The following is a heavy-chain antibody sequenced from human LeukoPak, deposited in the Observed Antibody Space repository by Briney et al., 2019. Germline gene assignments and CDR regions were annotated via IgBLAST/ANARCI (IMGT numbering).Heavy chain of an antibody. CDR1: GDSVSSNSAA. CDR3: AREGNDAALFDAFDI. D-gene: IGHD1-1*01. V-gene: IGHV6-1*01. CDR2: TDYRSKWYN. J-gene: IGHJ3*02. Sequence: QTLSLTCAISGDSVSSNSAAWNWIRQSPSRGLEWLGRTDYRSKWYNDYAVHVKRRITINPDKSKNQLSLQLNSVAPEDTAVYYCAREGNDAALFDAFDIWGQGTMVSVSS.